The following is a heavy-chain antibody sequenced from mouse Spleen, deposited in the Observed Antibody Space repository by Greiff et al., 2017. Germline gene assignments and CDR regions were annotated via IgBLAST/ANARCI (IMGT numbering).Heavy chain of an antibody. Sequence: EVQLQQSGPELVKPGASVKISCKASGYTFTDYYMNWVKQSPGKSLEWIGDINHNNGGTSYHQKFKGKATLTVDKSSSTAYMELRSLTSEDTAVYYCAVLRQFAYWGQGTLVTVSA. V-gene: IGHV1-26*01. CDR2: INHNNGGT. CDR3: AVLRQFAY. D-gene: IGHD1-2*01. CDR1: GYTFTDYY. J-gene: IGHJ3*01.